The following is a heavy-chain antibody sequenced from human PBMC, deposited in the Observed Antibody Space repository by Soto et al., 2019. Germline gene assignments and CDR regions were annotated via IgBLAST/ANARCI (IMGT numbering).Heavy chain of an antibody. D-gene: IGHD2-21*02. CDR2: INHSGST. CDR3: ARGFVVVTATLHGCGMDV. J-gene: IGHJ6*02. CDR1: GGSFSGYY. V-gene: IGHV4-34*01. Sequence: SETLSLTCTVYGGSFSGYYWSWIRQPPGKGLEWIGEINHSGSTNYNPSLKSRVTVSLDTSENQFSLKLSSVTAADTAVYYCARGFVVVTATLHGCGMDVWGQGTTVTVSS.